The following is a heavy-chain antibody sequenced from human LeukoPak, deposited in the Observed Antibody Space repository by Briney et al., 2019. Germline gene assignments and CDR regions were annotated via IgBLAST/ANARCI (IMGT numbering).Heavy chain of an antibody. CDR3: ARVLKRNYDTSGLDY. Sequence: AASVKVSCKASGYTLTSYGISWVRPAPGQGFEWMGWIRPYNGDTDYAQKLQGRVTITTDTSTTTAYMDLRSLTYDDTAVYYCARVLKRNYDTSGLDYWGQGTLVTVSS. D-gene: IGHD3-22*01. CDR1: GYTLTSYG. CDR2: IRPYNGDT. J-gene: IGHJ4*02. V-gene: IGHV1-18*01.